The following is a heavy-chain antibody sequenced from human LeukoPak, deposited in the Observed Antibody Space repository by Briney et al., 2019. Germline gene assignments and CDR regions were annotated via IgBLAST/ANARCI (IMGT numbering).Heavy chain of an antibody. CDR2: IKQDGTEK. D-gene: IGHD6-19*01. J-gene: IGHJ1*01. CDR1: GFTFSSCW. CDR3: ARDGVAVAGTGYFQH. V-gene: IGHV3-7*01. Sequence: GGSLRLSCAASGFTFSSCWMNWVRQAPGKGLEWVANIKQDGTEKYFVDSVKGRFTISRDNAKNSLYLQMNSLRAEDTAVYYCARDGVAVAGTGYFQHWGQGTLVTVSS.